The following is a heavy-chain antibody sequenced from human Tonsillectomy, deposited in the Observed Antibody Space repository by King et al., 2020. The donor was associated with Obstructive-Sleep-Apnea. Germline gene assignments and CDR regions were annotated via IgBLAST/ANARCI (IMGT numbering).Heavy chain of an antibody. V-gene: IGHV3-30*04. J-gene: IGHJ4*02. CDR1: GFTFSSYA. CDR3: ARGSSAVAGIFDY. Sequence: VQLVESGGGVVQPGRSLRLSCAASGFTFSSYAMHWVRQAPGKGLEWVAVISYDGSNKYYADSEKGRFTISRDNSKNTLYLQMNSLRAEDTAVYYCARGSSAVAGIFDYWGQGTLVTVSS. D-gene: IGHD6-19*01. CDR2: ISYDGSNK.